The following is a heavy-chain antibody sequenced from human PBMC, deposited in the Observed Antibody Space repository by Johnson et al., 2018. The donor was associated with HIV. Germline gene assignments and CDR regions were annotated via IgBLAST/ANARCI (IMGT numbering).Heavy chain of an antibody. J-gene: IGHJ3*02. CDR1: GFTVSSNY. Sequence: VQLVESGGGLIQPGGSLRLSCAASGFTVSSNYMSWVRQPPGKGLEWVSVIYSGGNTYYADSVKGRFTISRDDSKNTLYLQMNSLKTEDTAIYSCTTDLAAVGSGAFDIWGQGKMVTVSS. CDR3: TTDLAAVGSGAFDI. D-gene: IGHD6-13*01. CDR2: IYSGGNT. V-gene: IGHV3-53*01.